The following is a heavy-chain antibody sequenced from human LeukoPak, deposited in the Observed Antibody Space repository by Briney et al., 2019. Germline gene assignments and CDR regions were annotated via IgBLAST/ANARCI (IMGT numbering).Heavy chain of an antibody. CDR2: ISSSGSTI. Sequence: GESLRLSCAASGFTFSSYEMNWVRQAPGKGLEWVSYISSSGSTIYYADSVKGRFTISRDNAKNSLYLQMNSLRAEDTAVYYCARAHTSYYYYYYYMDVWGKGTTVTVSS. V-gene: IGHV3-48*03. CDR1: GFTFSSYE. D-gene: IGHD2-21*01. CDR3: ARAHTSYYYYYYYMDV. J-gene: IGHJ6*03.